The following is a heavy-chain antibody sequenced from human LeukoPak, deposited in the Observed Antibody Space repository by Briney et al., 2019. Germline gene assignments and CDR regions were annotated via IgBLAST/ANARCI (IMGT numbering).Heavy chain of an antibody. V-gene: IGHV3-23*01. CDR3: AKEYGSGSYYYDY. D-gene: IGHD3-10*01. J-gene: IGHJ4*02. Sequence: PGGSLRLSCAASGFTFSSYAMSWVRQAPGEGLEWVSTVSGSNGNTHYADSVKGRFTISRDNSKNTLYLQMNSLRAEDTAVYYCAKEYGSGSYYYDYWGQGTLVTVSS. CDR2: VSGSNGNT. CDR1: GFTFSSYA.